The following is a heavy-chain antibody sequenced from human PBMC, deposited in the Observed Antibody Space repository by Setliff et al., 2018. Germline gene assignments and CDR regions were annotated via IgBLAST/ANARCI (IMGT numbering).Heavy chain of an antibody. CDR2: FDPEDGET. CDR1: GYTLTELS. D-gene: IGHD6-13*01. J-gene: IGHJ3*02. V-gene: IGHV1-24*01. CDR3: ATNAGRSISWYPRRPGEGHAFDI. Sequence: GASVKVFCKVSGYTLTELSRHWVRQAPGKGLEWMGGFDPEDGETLYAQKFQGRVTMTEDTSTDTAYMELSSLRSEDTAVYYCATNAGRSISWYPRRPGEGHAFDIWGQGTMVPVSS.